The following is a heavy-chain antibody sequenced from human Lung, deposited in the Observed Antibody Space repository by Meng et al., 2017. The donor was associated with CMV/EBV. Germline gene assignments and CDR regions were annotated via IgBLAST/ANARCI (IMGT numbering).Heavy chain of an antibody. D-gene: IGHD6-6*01. Sequence: CGLYCVSLSGYSWSRIRRTPGKGLDWIGEIRHSGDTTNYNPSLKSRVTISIDTSKKQFSLKLSAVTAADTAVYYCARQYSSAYYSDYWGQGTLVTVSS. CDR2: IRHSGDTT. V-gene: IGHV4-34*01. J-gene: IGHJ4*02. CDR1: CVSLSGYS. CDR3: ARQYSSAYYSDY.